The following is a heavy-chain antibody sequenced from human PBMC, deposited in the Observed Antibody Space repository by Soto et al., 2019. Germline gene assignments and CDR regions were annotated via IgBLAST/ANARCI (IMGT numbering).Heavy chain of an antibody. CDR2: INHSGST. J-gene: IGHJ6*02. CDR3: ARGSWIKLSNVRHYGMDV. Sequence: XATLSLTCAVYGGSFSGYYWSWIRQPPGKGLEWIGEINHSGSTNYNPSLKSRVTISVDTSKNQFSLKLSSVTAADTAVYYCARGSWIKLSNVRHYGMDVWGQGTTVTVSS. D-gene: IGHD5-18*01. V-gene: IGHV4-34*01. CDR1: GGSFSGYY.